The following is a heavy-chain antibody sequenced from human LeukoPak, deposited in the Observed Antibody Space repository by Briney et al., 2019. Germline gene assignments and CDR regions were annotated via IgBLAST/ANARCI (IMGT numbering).Heavy chain of an antibody. J-gene: IGHJ4*02. CDR3: ASGNYYDSSGYYPEDY. CDR1: GFTFSSYG. CDR2: ISYDGSNK. D-gene: IGHD3-22*01. V-gene: IGHV3-30*03. Sequence: PGGSLRLSCAASGFTFSSYGMHWVRQAPGKGLEWVAVISYDGSNKYYADSVKGRFTISRDNSKNTLYLQMNSLRAEDTAVYYCASGNYYDSSGYYPEDYWGQGTLVTVSS.